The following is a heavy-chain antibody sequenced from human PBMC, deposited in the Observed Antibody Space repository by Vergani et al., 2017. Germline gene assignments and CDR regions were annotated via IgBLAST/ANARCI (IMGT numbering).Heavy chain of an antibody. J-gene: IGHJ4*02. D-gene: IGHD6-6*01. CDR3: ARSLYSSSSPDY. CDR1: GFTFSSYA. CDR2: ISYDGSNK. V-gene: IGHV3-30-3*01. Sequence: QVQLLESGGGVVQPGRSLRLSCAASGFTFSSYAMHWVRQAPGKGLEWVAVISYDGSNKYYADSVKGRFTISRDNSKNTLYLQMNSLRAEDTAVYYCARSLYSSSSPDYWGQGTLVTVSS.